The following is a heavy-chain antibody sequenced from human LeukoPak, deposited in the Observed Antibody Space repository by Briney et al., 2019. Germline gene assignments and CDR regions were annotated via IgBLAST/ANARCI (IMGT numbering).Heavy chain of an antibody. CDR1: GFIFSNYV. J-gene: IGHJ4*02. Sequence: GGSLRLSCAASGFIFSNYVMNWVRQAPGKGPEWVSGLSRNGDFTYYADSVKGRFTISRDNSKNTLYLQMNSLRVEDTAIYYCAKEGGYASSWIWGQGILVTVSS. CDR2: LSRNGDFT. CDR3: AKEGGYASSWI. D-gene: IGHD6-13*01. V-gene: IGHV3-23*01.